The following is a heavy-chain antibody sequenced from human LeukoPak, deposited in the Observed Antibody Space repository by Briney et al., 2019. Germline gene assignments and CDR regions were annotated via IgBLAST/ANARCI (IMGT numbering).Heavy chain of an antibody. CDR3: ARSGRGTYYYFDL. J-gene: IGHJ4*01. V-gene: IGHV1-18*01. CDR1: GYSFTRYG. D-gene: IGHD1-26*01. CDR2: ISGSNGNT. Sequence: ASVKVSCKASGYSFTRYGISWVRQAPGQGLEWMGWISGSNGNTKYAQKFQGRVTMTTDTSTGIAYMDLRNLRFDDTAVYFCARSGRGTYYYFDLWGQGTLVTVSS.